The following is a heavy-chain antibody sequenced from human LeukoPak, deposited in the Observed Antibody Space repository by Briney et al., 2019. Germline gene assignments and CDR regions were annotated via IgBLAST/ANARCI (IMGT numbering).Heavy chain of an antibody. CDR1: GYSFTNYW. D-gene: IGHD1-26*01. CDR2: IYPGDSDA. J-gene: IGHJ4*01. V-gene: IGHV5-51*01. Sequence: GESLQISCKGSGYSFTNYWIGWVRQMPGKGLKWMGIIYPGDSDARYSPSFQGQVTISADKSISTAYLQWSSLKASDTAMYYCARRRDLYSGSYYPFDYWSQGTLVTVSS. CDR3: ARRRDLYSGSYYPFDY.